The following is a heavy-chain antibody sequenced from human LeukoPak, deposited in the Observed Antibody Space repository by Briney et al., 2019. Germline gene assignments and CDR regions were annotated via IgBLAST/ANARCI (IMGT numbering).Heavy chain of an antibody. J-gene: IGHJ4*02. CDR2: ISGSGGST. CDR1: GFTFSSYA. Sequence: PGGSLRLSCAASGFTFSSYAMGWVRQAPGKGLEWVSAISGSGGSTYYADSVKGRFTISRNNSKNTLYLQMNSLRAEDTSVYYCARAVAAAGSINFDYWGQGTLVTVSS. V-gene: IGHV3-23*01. CDR3: ARAVAAAGSINFDY. D-gene: IGHD6-13*01.